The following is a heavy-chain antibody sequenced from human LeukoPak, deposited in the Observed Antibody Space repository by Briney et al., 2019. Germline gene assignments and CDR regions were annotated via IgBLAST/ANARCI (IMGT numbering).Heavy chain of an antibody. Sequence: ASVKVSCKVSGYTLTELSMHWVRQAPGKGLEWMGGFDPKDGETIYAQKFQGRVTMTEDTSTDTAYMELSSLRSEDTAVYYCATGMYYDFWSGYTNDYWGQGTLVTVSS. CDR2: FDPKDGET. CDR1: GYTLTELS. CDR3: ATGMYYDFWSGYTNDY. V-gene: IGHV1-24*01. D-gene: IGHD3-3*01. J-gene: IGHJ4*02.